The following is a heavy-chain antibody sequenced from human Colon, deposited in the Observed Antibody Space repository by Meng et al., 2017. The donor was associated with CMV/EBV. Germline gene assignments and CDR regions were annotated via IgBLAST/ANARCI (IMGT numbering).Heavy chain of an antibody. J-gene: IGHJ4*02. CDR1: GYTFSDYY. V-gene: IGHV1-2*02. CDR2: IRSDGSAT. CDR3: VRSSGWSLFDY. D-gene: IGHD6-19*01. Sequence: QVLLMRAGAGVKEPGASVKVSCKTSGYTFSDYYMHWVRPAPGQGREWMGWIRSDGSATNYAQKFRGRVTMTRDASVSTAYMELSGLTSDDTAVYFCVRSSGWSLFDYWGPGALVTVSS.